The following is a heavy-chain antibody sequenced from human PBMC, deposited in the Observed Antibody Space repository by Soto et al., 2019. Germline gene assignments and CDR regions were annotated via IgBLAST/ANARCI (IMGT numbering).Heavy chain of an antibody. CDR1: GFTFDDYG. Sequence: GGSLRLSCAASGFTFDDYGMSWARQAPGKGLEWVSGVNWNGGSTGYADSVKGRFTISRDNAKNSLYLQMDSLRAEDTAVYYCARGTTTLQREDRLDYWGQGNMVTVSS. CDR2: VNWNGGST. CDR3: ARGTTTLQREDRLDY. D-gene: IGHD2-2*01. J-gene: IGHJ4*02. V-gene: IGHV3-20*04.